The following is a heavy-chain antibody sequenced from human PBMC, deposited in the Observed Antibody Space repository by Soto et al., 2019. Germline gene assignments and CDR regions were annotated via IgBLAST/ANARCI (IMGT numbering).Heavy chain of an antibody. Sequence: ASVKISCKASGYTFTGYYMHWVRQALGQGLEWMGWINPNSGGTNYAQKFQGRVTMSRDTSISTAYMELSRLRSDDTAVYYCPRVFQEHHSQNYYYYYGMDVWGQGTTVTVSS. D-gene: IGHD2-15*01. CDR3: PRVFQEHHSQNYYYYYGMDV. CDR2: INPNSGGT. J-gene: IGHJ6*02. V-gene: IGHV1-2*02. CDR1: GYTFTGYY.